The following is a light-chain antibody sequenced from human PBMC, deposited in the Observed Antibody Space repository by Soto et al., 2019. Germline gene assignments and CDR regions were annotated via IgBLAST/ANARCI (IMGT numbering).Light chain of an antibody. J-gene: IGKJ4*01. CDR2: DAS. V-gene: IGKV3-20*01. CDR1: QSVRSNY. Sequence: EIVLTQSPDTLSLSPGERATLSCRASQSVRSNYLAWYQQEPGQAPRFLIYDASSRATGIPDRFSGSGSGTDFTLTISRLEPEDFAVYYCQQYGSTPLTFGGGTKVDIK. CDR3: QQYGSTPLT.